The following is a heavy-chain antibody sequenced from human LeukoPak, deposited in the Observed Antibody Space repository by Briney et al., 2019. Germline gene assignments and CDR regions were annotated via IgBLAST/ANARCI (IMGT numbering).Heavy chain of an antibody. Sequence: SQTLSLTCAISGDSVSSNSAAWNWIRQSPSRGLEWLGRTYYRSKWYNDYAVSVKSRITINPDTSKNQFSLQLNSVTPEDTAVYYCARALNRIAAAGTYYYYYMDVWGKGTTVTVSS. V-gene: IGHV6-1*01. CDR3: ARALNRIAAAGTYYYYYMDV. CDR2: TYYRSKWYN. D-gene: IGHD6-13*01. CDR1: GDSVSSNSAA. J-gene: IGHJ6*03.